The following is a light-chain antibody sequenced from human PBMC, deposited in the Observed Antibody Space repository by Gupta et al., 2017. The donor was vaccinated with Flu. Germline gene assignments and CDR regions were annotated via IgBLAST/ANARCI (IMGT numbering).Light chain of an antibody. Sequence: DIQMTQSPSSLSASVGDRVTITCRASQDISRWLAWYQQKPGKAPKSLIYGASSLQSGVPSRFSSSGSGTDFTLTISGLRPEDFATYYCQHYNSYPYSFGQGTKLEIK. V-gene: IGKV1D-16*01. CDR3: QHYNSYPYS. CDR2: GAS. J-gene: IGKJ2*03. CDR1: QDISRW.